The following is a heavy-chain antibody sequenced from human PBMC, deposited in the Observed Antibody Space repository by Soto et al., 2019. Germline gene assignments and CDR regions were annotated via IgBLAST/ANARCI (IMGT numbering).Heavy chain of an antibody. V-gene: IGHV1-2*02. CDR1: GYTFTDYF. CDR2: ISPNNGDT. CDR3: VRGGETNTATHLKRPFDS. D-gene: IGHD3-16*01. J-gene: IGHJ4*02. Sequence: ASVKVSCKASGYTFTDYFMHWVRQAPGQGLEWMGWISPNNGDTSSAQKFQGRVTMTRDTSINTAYMELSRLRSDDMAVYYCVRGGETNTATHLKRPFDSSGQGTLVTVSS.